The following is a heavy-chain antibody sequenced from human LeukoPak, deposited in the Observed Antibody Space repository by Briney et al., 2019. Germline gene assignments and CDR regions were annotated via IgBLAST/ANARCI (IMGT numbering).Heavy chain of an antibody. CDR2: INPNSGGT. J-gene: IGHJ5*02. V-gene: IGHV1-2*02. D-gene: IGHD3-10*01. CDR1: GYTFTGYY. Sequence: GASVKVSCKASGYTFTGYYMHWVRQAPGQGLEWMGWINPNSGGTNYAQKFQGRVTMTRDTSISTAYKELSRLRSDDTAVYYCARGSQKTPGGAGSYYKRFDPWGQGTLVTVSS. CDR3: ARGSQKTPGGAGSYYKRFDP.